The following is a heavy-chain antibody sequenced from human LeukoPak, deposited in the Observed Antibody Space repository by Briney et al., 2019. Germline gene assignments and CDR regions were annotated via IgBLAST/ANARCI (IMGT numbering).Heavy chain of an antibody. CDR2: IYYKGNT. Sequence: SETLSPTCTVSGGSISSRSYFWGWIRQPPGKGLEWIGSIYYKGNTYFNPSLKSRVTISVDTSKNQFSLKLSSVTAADTAVYYCARDRGSPGWFDPWGQGTLVTVSS. V-gene: IGHV4-39*07. D-gene: IGHD3-10*01. CDR3: ARDRGSPGWFDP. CDR1: GGSISSRSYF. J-gene: IGHJ5*02.